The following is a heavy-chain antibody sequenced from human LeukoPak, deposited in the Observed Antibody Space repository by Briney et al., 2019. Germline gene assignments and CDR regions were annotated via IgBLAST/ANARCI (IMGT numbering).Heavy chain of an antibody. J-gene: IGHJ4*02. Sequence: SGTLSLTCAVSGGSISSGGYSWSWIRQPPGKGLEWIGYIYHSGSTYYNPSLKSRVTISVDRSKNQFSLKLSSVTAADTAVYYCARGRGSGSYLDYWGQGTLVTVSS. CDR3: ARGRGSGSYLDY. CDR2: IYHSGST. V-gene: IGHV4-30-2*01. D-gene: IGHD3-10*01. CDR1: GGSISSGGYS.